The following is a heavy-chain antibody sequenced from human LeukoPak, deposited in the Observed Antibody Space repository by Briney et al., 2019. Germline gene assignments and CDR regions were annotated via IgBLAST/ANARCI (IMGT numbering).Heavy chain of an antibody. V-gene: IGHV4-59*13. CDR1: GGSISSYY. CDR3: ARLGCSGGSCYLGHNWFDP. J-gene: IGHJ5*02. D-gene: IGHD2-15*01. Sequence: SVTLSLTCTVSGGSISSYYWSWIRQPPGRGLECIGYIDYRGSTNYNPSLQSRVSISVDTSKNQFSLKLSSVTAADTDVYYCARLGCSGGSCYLGHNWFDPWGEGTLVTVSS. CDR2: IDYRGST.